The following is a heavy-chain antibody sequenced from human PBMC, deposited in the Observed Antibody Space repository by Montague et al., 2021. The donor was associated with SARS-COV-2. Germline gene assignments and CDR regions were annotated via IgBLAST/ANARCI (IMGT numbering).Heavy chain of an antibody. CDR3: ARDGGIGDSGSNTWSYYYGMDV. J-gene: IGHJ6*02. CDR1: GGSISCGSYY. CDR2: IYTSGST. V-gene: IGHV4-61*02. D-gene: IGHD3-22*01. Sequence: TLSLTCTVSGGSISCGSYYRSWIRQPAGKGLEWIGRIYTSGSTNYNPSLKSRVTISVDTSKNQFSLKLSSVTAADTAVYYCARDGGIGDSGSNTWSYYYGMDVWGQGTTVTVSS.